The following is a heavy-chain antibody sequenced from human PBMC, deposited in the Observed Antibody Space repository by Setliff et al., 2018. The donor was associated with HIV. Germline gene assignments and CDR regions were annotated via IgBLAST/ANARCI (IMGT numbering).Heavy chain of an antibody. CDR2: FDPEDGEA. CDR3: ATRSRWIQLSFDGIFDY. J-gene: IGHJ4*02. D-gene: IGHD5-18*01. CDR1: GYTLTELS. V-gene: IGHV1-24*01. Sequence: ASVKVSCKVSGYTLTELSIHWVRQTFGKGLEWMGGFDPEDGEAIYAQKFQGRVTMTEDTSTDTAYMELSSLTSEDTAVYYCATRSRWIQLSFDGIFDYWGQVTPVTVSS.